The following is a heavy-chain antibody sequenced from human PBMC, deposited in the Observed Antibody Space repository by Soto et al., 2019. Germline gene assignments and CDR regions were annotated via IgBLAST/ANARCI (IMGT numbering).Heavy chain of an antibody. D-gene: IGHD6-13*01. J-gene: IGHJ4*02. CDR1: GFAFSSYG. Sequence: GGSLRLSCAASGFAFSSYGMHWVRQAPGKGLEWVAVISYDGSNKYYADSVKGRFTISRDNSKNTQYLQMNSLRAEDTAVYYCAKAPGVAAAGPPFDYWGQGTLVTVSS. CDR2: ISYDGSNK. CDR3: AKAPGVAAAGPPFDY. V-gene: IGHV3-30*18.